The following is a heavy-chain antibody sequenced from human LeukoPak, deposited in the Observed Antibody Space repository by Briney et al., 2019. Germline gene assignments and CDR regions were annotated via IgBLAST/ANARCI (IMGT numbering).Heavy chain of an antibody. J-gene: IGHJ4*02. CDR3: ARGAGVGSYSDIDY. V-gene: IGHV3-30*04. CDR1: GFTFSNYA. Sequence: PGGSLRLSCAGSGFTFSNYAIHWVRQAPGKGLEWVAVISYDGKKKFYVDSVKGRFTISRDNAKNTLYLQMNSLRAEDTAVYYCARGAGVGSYSDIDYWGQGTLVTVSS. CDR2: ISYDGKKK. D-gene: IGHD4-17*01.